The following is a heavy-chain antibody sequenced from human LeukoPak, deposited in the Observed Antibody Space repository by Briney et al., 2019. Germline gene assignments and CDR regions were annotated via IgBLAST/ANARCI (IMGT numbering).Heavy chain of an antibody. CDR3: ARDQYGLLYYFDY. CDR2: ISGYNGNT. J-gene: IGHJ4*02. V-gene: IGHV1-18*01. Sequence: ASVKVSCETSGYTFSSYGISWVRQAPGQGLEWMGWISGYNGNTDYAQKFQGRLTVSTDTSTGTAYMELRSLRSDDTAVYYCARDQYGLLYYFDYWGQGTLVTVSS. D-gene: IGHD4-17*01. CDR1: GYTFSSYG.